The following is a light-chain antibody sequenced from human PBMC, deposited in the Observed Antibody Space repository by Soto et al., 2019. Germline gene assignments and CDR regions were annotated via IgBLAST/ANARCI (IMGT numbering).Light chain of an antibody. J-gene: IGKJ1*01. CDR1: QSVSSY. Sequence: EMVLTQSPGTPSLSPGERSTLSCRASQSVSSYLAWYQQNPGQAPRLLIYDASNRATGIPDRFSGSGSGTDFTLTISRLEPEDFAVYYCQQYGSSGTFGQGTKVDIK. CDR2: DAS. CDR3: QQYGSSGT. V-gene: IGKV3-20*01.